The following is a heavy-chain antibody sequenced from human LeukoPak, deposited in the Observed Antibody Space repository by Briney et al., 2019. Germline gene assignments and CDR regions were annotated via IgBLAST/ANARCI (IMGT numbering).Heavy chain of an antibody. V-gene: IGHV5-10-1*01. Sequence: GEPLKISCKGSGYRFTSYWISWVRQMPGKGLEWMGRIDPSDSYTNYSPSFLGHVTISAYKSISTAYLQWSSLKASDTARYYCARMHYYDSSAQGVFDYWGQGTLVTVSS. CDR3: ARMHYYDSSAQGVFDY. CDR1: GYRFTSYW. J-gene: IGHJ4*02. CDR2: IDPSDSYT. D-gene: IGHD3-22*01.